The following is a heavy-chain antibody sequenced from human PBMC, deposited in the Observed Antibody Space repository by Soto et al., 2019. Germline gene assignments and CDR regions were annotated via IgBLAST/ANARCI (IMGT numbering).Heavy chain of an antibody. CDR3: ERGVTTNYSYYYYMHV. D-gene: IGHD2-21*02. CDR1: GGSISGDY. Sequence: SETLSLTCAVYGGSISGDYWNWFRLPPGTGLEWIWEMNHSGSTNYNPSLKRRITISIDTSKKKLSLTLSPVTAADPAGYYCERGVTTNYSYYYYMHVWGKETTVTVSS. CDR2: MNHSGST. V-gene: IGHV4-34*01. J-gene: IGHJ6*03.